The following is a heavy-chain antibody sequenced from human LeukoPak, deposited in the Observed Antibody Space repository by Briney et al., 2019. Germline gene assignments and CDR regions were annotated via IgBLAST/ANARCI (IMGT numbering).Heavy chain of an antibody. CDR1: GFTFDDYA. J-gene: IGHJ4*02. Sequence: LRLSCSGSGFTFDDYAMHLVRQAPGKGLEGVSGISWNSGSIGYADSVKGRFTISRDNAKNSLYPQMNSLRAEDTALYYCAKDRVEYYYGSGSYGGVDYWGQGTLVTVSS. V-gene: IGHV3-9*01. CDR3: AKDRVEYYYGSGSYGGVDY. D-gene: IGHD3-10*01. CDR2: ISWNSGSI.